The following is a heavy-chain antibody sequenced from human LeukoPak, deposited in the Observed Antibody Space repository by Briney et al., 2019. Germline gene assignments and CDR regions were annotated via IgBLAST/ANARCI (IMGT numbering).Heavy chain of an antibody. V-gene: IGHV4-61*01. CDR3: ARRRGSSGTIDY. CDR1: GGSVSSGSFY. Sequence: SETLSLTCTVSGGSVSSGSFYWNWIRQPPGKGLEWIGYIYYSGSTSYNPSLKSRVTISVDTSKNQFSLKLSSVTAADTALYYCARRRGSSGTIDYWGQGTLVTVSS. D-gene: IGHD6-19*01. CDR2: IYYSGST. J-gene: IGHJ4*02.